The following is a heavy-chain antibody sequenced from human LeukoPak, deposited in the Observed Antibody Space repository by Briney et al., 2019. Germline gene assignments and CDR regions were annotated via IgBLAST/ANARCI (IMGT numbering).Heavy chain of an antibody. CDR2: IYSGGST. J-gene: IGHJ5*02. D-gene: IGHD3-10*01. Sequence: GGSLRLSCAASGFTVSSNYMSWVRQAPGKGLEWVSVIYSGGSTYYADSVKGRFTISRDNSKNTLYLQMNSLRAEDTAVYYCARGTATRGYNWFDPWGQGTLVTVSS. V-gene: IGHV3-66*01. CDR1: GFTVSSNY. CDR3: ARGTATRGYNWFDP.